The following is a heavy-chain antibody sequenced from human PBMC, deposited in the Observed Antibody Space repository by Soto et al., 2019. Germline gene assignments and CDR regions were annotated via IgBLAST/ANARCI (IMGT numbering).Heavy chain of an antibody. V-gene: IGHV1-8*01. J-gene: IGHJ6*03. CDR1: GYTFTSYD. CDR2: MNPNSGNT. Sequence: ASVKVSCKASGYTFTSYDINWVRQATGQGLEWMGWMNPNSGNTGYAQKFQGRVTMTRNTSISTAYMGLSSLRSEDTAVYYCARASPEDDFCSGYSLYYYYYYMDVWGKGTTVNVSS. CDR3: ARASPEDDFCSGYSLYYYYYYMDV. D-gene: IGHD3-3*01.